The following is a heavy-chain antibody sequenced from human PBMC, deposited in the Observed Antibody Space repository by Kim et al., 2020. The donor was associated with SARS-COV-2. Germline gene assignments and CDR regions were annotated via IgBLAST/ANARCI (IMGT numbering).Heavy chain of an antibody. CDR2: ISSSTRYI. CDR1: GFNFSIYT. Sequence: GGSLRLSCAASGFNFSIYTMNWVRQTPGKGLEWVSSISSSTRYIYYGDSLKGRFTISRDNAKNSLYLQMNSLRAEDTAVYYCAKDKMNELQWFGELYGMDVWGQGTTVTVSS. V-gene: IGHV3-21*01. J-gene: IGHJ6*02. CDR3: AKDKMNELQWFGELYGMDV. D-gene: IGHD3-10*01.